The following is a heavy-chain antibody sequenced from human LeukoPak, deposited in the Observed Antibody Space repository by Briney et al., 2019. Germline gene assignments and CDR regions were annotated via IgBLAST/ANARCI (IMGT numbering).Heavy chain of an antibody. Sequence: PGGPLRLSCAASGFTFSTYAMTWVRKAPGKGLEWVSAISDSGFTTYYSDSVKGRFIISRDNSKNTLFLQMHSLRAGDTAVYYCAKDLAVLGYCSSTTCEFDAWGQGTLATVSS. CDR2: ISDSGFTT. CDR3: AKDLAVLGYCSSTTCEFDA. J-gene: IGHJ5*02. CDR1: GFTFSTYA. D-gene: IGHD2-2*01. V-gene: IGHV3-23*01.